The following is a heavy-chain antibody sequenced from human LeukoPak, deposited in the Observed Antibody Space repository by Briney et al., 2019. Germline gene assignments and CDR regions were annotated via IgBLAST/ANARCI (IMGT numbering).Heavy chain of an antibody. D-gene: IGHD3-16*01. V-gene: IGHV3-74*01. CDR1: GFTFGSHW. Sequence: GGSLRLSCAASGFTFGSHWMHWVRQAPGKGLVWVSRINSDGRSTSYADSVKGRFTISRDNAKNTLYLQMNSLRAEDTAAYYCVRERGRQDAFDIWGQGTMVTVSS. J-gene: IGHJ3*02. CDR2: INSDGRST. CDR3: VRERGRQDAFDI.